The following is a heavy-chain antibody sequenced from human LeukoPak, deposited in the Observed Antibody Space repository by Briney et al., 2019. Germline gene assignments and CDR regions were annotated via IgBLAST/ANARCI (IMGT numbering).Heavy chain of an antibody. CDR2: ISSNGGRS. Sequence: GGSLRLSCAASGFTFSAYAMYWVRQAPGKGLEYVSGISSNGGRSFYADSVKGRFTISRDNSKNTLDLQMSSLRVEDTAVYYCVKITSVTGSDCWGQGTRLTGSS. J-gene: IGHJ4*02. V-gene: IGHV3-64D*09. CDR1: GFTFSAYA. CDR3: VKITSVTGSDC. D-gene: IGHD1-14*01.